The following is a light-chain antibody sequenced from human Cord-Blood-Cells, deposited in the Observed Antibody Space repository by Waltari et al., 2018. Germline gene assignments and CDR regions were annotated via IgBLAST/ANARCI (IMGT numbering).Light chain of an antibody. CDR1: SSDVGGYNY. Sequence: QSALTQPRPVSGSPGQSVTISCTGTSSDVGGYNYVSWYQQHPGKAPKLMIYDVSKRPSRVPDRFSCAKSGDTASLTISGLHAEDLAVYTSCSYAGSYTWVFCGGTKLTVL. V-gene: IGLV2-11*01. J-gene: IGLJ3*02. CDR2: DVS. CDR3: CSYAGSYTWV.